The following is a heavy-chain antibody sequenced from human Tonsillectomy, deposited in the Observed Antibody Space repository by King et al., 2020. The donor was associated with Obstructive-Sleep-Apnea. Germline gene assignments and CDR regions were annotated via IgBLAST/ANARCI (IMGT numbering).Heavy chain of an antibody. V-gene: IGHV3-21*01. D-gene: IGHD6-13*01. CDR1: GFTFSSYS. CDR2: IISSSSYI. J-gene: IGHJ4*02. Sequence: VQLVESGGGLVKPGGSLRLSCAASGFTFSSYSMNWFRQSPGKGLELVSSIISSSSYIYYADSVEGRFTISRDNAKNSLYLQMNSLRAEDTAVYYCARHSSDYWGQGTLVIVSS. CDR3: ARHSSDY.